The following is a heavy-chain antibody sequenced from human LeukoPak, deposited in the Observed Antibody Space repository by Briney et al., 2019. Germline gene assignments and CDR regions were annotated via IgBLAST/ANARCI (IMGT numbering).Heavy chain of an antibody. Sequence: WGSLRLSCAASGFTFSSYGMHWVRQAPGKGLEWVAVISYDGSNKYYADSVKGRFTISRDNSKNTLYLQMNSLRAEDTAVYYCAKSIRGIADFDYWGQGTLVTVSS. CDR2: ISYDGSNK. V-gene: IGHV3-30*18. J-gene: IGHJ4*02. D-gene: IGHD6-13*01. CDR3: AKSIRGIADFDY. CDR1: GFTFSSYG.